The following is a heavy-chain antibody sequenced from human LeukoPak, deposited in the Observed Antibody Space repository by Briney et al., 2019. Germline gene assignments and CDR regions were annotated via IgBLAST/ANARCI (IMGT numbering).Heavy chain of an antibody. Sequence: GGSLRLSCAASGFTFTRYVMSWVRQAPGKGLEWVSTISGRGDTTYYADSVKGRFTISRDNSRNTLFVQMDSLRAEDTAVYYCARGEDSSGSKYLDAFDIWGQGTMVTVSS. V-gene: IGHV3-23*01. CDR2: ISGRGDTT. CDR1: GFTFTRYV. CDR3: ARGEDSSGSKYLDAFDI. J-gene: IGHJ3*02. D-gene: IGHD3-22*01.